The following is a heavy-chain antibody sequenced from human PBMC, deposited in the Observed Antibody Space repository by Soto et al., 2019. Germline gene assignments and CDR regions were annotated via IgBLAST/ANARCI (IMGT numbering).Heavy chain of an antibody. CDR3: ARGQGGYYSPPRSNDY. CDR2: ISSSTSTI. V-gene: IGHV3-48*03. Sequence: EVQLVESGGGLVQPGGSLRLSCAASGFTFSYYEMNWVRQAPGKGLEWIAYISSSTSTIYYADSVKGRFTISRHNAKNSLFLQMNSLRVEDTAVYYCARGQGGYYSPPRSNDYWGQGTLVTVSS. J-gene: IGHJ4*02. CDR1: GFTFSYYE. D-gene: IGHD2-8*01.